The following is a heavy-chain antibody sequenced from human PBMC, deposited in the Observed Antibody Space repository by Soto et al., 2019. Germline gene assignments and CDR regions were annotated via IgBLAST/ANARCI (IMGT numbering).Heavy chain of an antibody. CDR2: IYYSGST. D-gene: IGHD2-2*01. CDR3: ARGVGYCSSTSCSYGYYYYYGMDV. J-gene: IGHJ6*02. Sequence: KPSETLSLTCTVSGGSISSGGYYWSWIRQHPGKGLEWIGYIYYSGSTYYNPSLKSRVTISVDTSKNQFSLKLGSVTAADTAVYYCARGVGYCSSTSCSYGYYYYYGMDVWGQGTTVTVSS. V-gene: IGHV4-31*03. CDR1: GGSISSGGYY.